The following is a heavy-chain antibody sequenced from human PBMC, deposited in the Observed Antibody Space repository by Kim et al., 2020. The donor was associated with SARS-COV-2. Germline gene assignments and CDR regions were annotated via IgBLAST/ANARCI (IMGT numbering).Heavy chain of an antibody. CDR2: SPL. D-gene: IGHD2-15*01. Sequence: SPLYYSSSGKGRFTIARDNAKNALYRQMNSLRAESTAVYYCARDLGGGSCYWGQGTLVTVSS. CDR3: ARDLGGGSCY. J-gene: IGHJ4*02. V-gene: IGHV3-48*01.